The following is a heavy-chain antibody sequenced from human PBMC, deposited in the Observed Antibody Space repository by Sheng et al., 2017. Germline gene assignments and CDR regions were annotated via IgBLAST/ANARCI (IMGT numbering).Heavy chain of an antibody. D-gene: IGHD3-10*01. CDR3: ARDPVLLWFGELLPGGIDY. Sequence: EVQLVESGGGLVQPGGSLRLSCAASGFTFSSYWMSWVRQAPGKGLEWVANIKQDGSEKYYVDSVKGRFTISRDNAKNSLYLQMNSLRAEDTAVYYCARDPVLLWFGELLPGGIDYWGQGTLVTVSS. CDR2: IKQDGSEK. J-gene: IGHJ4*02. CDR1: GFTFSSYW. V-gene: IGHV3-7*01.